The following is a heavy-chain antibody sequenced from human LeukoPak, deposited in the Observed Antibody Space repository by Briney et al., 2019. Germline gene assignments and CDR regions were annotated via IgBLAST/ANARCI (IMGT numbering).Heavy chain of an antibody. V-gene: IGHV4-38-2*01. J-gene: IGHJ5*02. CDR1: GYSISSGYY. CDR3: ARGGYCSGGGCYRENWFDP. Sequence: SETLSLTCAVSGYSISSGYYWGWIRQPPGKGLEWIGSIYHSGSTYYNPSLKSRVTISVDTSKNQFSLKLSSVTAADTAVYYCARGGYCSGGGCYRENWFDPWGQGTLVTVSS. CDR2: IYHSGST. D-gene: IGHD2-15*01.